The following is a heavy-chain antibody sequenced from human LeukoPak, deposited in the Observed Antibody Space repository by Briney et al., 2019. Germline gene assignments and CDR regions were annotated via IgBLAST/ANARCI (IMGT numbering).Heavy chain of an antibody. CDR2: ISAYNGNT. D-gene: IGHD1-26*01. Sequence: ASVKVSCEASGYTFTSYGISWVRQAPGQGLEWMGWISAYNGNTNYAQKLQGRVTMTTDTSTSTAYMELRSLRSDDTAVYYCARPSGSYEDDAFDIWGQGTMVTVSS. J-gene: IGHJ3*02. CDR3: ARPSGSYEDDAFDI. CDR1: GYTFTSYG. V-gene: IGHV1-18*04.